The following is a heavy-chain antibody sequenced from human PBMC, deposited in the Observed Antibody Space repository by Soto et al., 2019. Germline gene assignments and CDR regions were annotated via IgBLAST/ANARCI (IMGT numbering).Heavy chain of an antibody. D-gene: IGHD3-10*01. CDR2: IYYSGST. Sequence: SETLSLTCTVSGGSISSGGYYWSWIRQHPGKGLEWIGYIYYSGSTYYNPSLKSRVTISVDTSKNQFSLKLSSVTAADTAVYYCARSSGFGEFYHGPSPLNDYYYYYMDVWGKGTTVTV. V-gene: IGHV4-31*03. CDR3: ARSSGFGEFYHGPSPLNDYYYYYMDV. J-gene: IGHJ6*03. CDR1: GGSISSGGYY.